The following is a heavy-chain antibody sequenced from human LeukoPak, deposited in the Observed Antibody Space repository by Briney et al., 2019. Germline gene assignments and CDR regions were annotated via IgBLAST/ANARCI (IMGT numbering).Heavy chain of an antibody. D-gene: IGHD2-2*01. V-gene: IGHV3-74*01. Sequence: GGSLRLSCAASGFTFSRYWMHWVRQAPGKGLVWVSRINSDGSSTNYADSMKGRFTISRDNAKNTLFLQMDSLRAEDTAVYYCARPSEYCSSTTCSIDYWGHGTLVTVSS. CDR3: ARPSEYCSSTTCSIDY. CDR2: INSDGSST. J-gene: IGHJ4*01. CDR1: GFTFSRYW.